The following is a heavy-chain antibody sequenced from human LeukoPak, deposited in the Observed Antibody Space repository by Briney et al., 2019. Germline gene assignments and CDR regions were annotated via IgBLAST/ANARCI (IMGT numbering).Heavy chain of an antibody. Sequence: ASVKVSCKASGYTLTAYYMHWVRQAPGQGLEWMGRINPDRGGTNYAQKFQGRVTMTRDKSISTAYMELTSLRSDDTAVYYCARGPYDYVWGNYRYTGDAFDIWGHGTVVTVSS. CDR1: GYTLTAYY. CDR3: ARGPYDYVWGNYRYTGDAFDI. D-gene: IGHD3-16*02. J-gene: IGHJ3*02. CDR2: INPDRGGT. V-gene: IGHV1-2*06.